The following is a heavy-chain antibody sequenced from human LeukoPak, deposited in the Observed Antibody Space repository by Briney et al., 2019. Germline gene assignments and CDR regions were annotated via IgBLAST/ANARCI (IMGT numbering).Heavy chain of an antibody. CDR3: ARRRADSSGYFYGGFDR. V-gene: IGHV5-10-1*01. Sequence: GEALKISCKGSGYRFTRYWISWVRLMPGEGLEWMGTIDPGDSYTNYSPPFQGHVTISVDTSITTAYLQWSSLKASDTAIYYCARRRADSSGYFYGGFDRWGQGTLVTVSS. D-gene: IGHD3-22*01. CDR2: IDPGDSYT. CDR1: GYRFTRYW. J-gene: IGHJ5*02.